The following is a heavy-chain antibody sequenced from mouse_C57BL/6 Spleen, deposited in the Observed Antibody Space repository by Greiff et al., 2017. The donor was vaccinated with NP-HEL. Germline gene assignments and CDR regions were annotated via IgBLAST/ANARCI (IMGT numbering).Heavy chain of an antibody. CDR1: GFTFTDYY. V-gene: IGHV7-3*01. CDR2: IRNKANGYTT. CDR3: ASPPLYYGSSPFAY. J-gene: IGHJ3*01. Sequence: DVKLVESGGGLVQPGGSLSLSCAASGFTFTDYYMSWVRQPPGKALEWLGFIRNKANGYTTEYSASVKGRFTISRDNSQSILYLQMNALRAEDSATYYCASPPLYYGSSPFAYWGQGTQVTVSA. D-gene: IGHD1-1*01.